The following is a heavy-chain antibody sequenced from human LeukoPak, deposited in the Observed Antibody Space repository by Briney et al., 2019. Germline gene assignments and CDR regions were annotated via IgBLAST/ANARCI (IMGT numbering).Heavy chain of an antibody. V-gene: IGHV3-13*04. CDR2: IDTAGNT. J-gene: IGHJ3*02. D-gene: IGHD4-23*01. CDR1: GFTFSSYD. CDR3: ARTSKVTSAMDI. Sequence: GGSLRLSCAASGFTFSSYDMHWVRQATGKGLEWVSAIDTAGNTFYPGSVRGRFTISRENAKNSLYLQMNNVRAGDTAVYYCARTSKVTSAMDIWGQGTMVTVSS.